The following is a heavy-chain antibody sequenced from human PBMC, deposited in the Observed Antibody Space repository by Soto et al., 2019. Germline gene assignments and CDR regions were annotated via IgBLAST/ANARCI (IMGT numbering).Heavy chain of an antibody. J-gene: IGHJ4*02. D-gene: IGHD5-12*01. V-gene: IGHV4-30-4*01. CDR3: ARVLDIVATIDH. CDR2: IYYSGST. Sequence: QVQLQESGPGLVKPSQTLSLTCTVSGGSISSGDYYWSWIRQPPGKGLEWIGYIYYSGSTYYNPSLNSRVTIPLHPSNTQFSLKLSSVTAADTAVYYCARVLDIVATIDHWGQGTLVTVSS. CDR1: GGSISSGDYY.